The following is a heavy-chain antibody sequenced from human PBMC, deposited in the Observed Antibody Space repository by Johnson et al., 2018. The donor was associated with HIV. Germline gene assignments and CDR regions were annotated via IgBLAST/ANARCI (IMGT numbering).Heavy chain of an antibody. Sequence: VHLVESGGGVVQPGGSLRLSCAASGFTFSSYGMHWVRQAPGKGLEWVAFIRYDGSNKYYADSVKGRFTISRDNSKNTLYLQMNSLRAEDTAVYYCARDNEDIVLVGAFDIWGQGTMVTVSS. V-gene: IGHV3-30*02. CDR2: IRYDGSNK. D-gene: IGHD2-8*02. CDR3: ARDNEDIVLVGAFDI. CDR1: GFTFSSYG. J-gene: IGHJ3*02.